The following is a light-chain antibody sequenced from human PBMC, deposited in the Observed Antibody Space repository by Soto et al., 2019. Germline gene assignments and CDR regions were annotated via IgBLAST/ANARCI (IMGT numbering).Light chain of an antibody. CDR2: DDN. J-gene: IGLJ1*01. Sequence: FGLPQPPPVFAAPGQKFTTSCLGSSSTIGGNSMSWYPQLPGAAPKLLIYDDNKSPPGIPDLFSGSKSGTSATLGITGLQTGDEADYYCGSWDSSLSAYVFGTGTKVTVL. CDR1: SSTIGGNS. V-gene: IGLV1-51*01. CDR3: GSWDSSLSAYV.